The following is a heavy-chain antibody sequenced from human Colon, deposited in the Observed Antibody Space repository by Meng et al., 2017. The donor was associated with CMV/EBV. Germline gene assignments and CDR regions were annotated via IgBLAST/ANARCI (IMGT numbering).Heavy chain of an antibody. CDR2: IRQSGSP. CDR1: GCSFTGIY. V-gene: IGHV4-34*01. J-gene: IGHJ4*02. D-gene: IGHD1-26*01. CDR3: AGGSYQAWELLHY. Sequence: VQIPLVVAGXXVAFNTLSXXCPVYGCSFTGIYWTLITPPPGRGLEWIWEIRQSGSPSYSYNPSLKSRVTISIDTSKNQFSLELTSVTAAETAVYYCAGGSYQAWELLHYWGQGTLVTVSS.